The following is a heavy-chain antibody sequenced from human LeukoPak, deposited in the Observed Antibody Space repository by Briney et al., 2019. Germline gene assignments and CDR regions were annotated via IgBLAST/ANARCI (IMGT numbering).Heavy chain of an antibody. J-gene: IGHJ6*03. D-gene: IGHD4-17*01. V-gene: IGHV1-8*01. CDR1: GYTFTSYV. CDR3: ARGNYGDYDLYYYYYYYMDV. CDR2: MNPNSGNT. Sequence: ASVKVSCKASGYTFTSYVINWVRQATGQGLEWMGWMNPNSGNTGYAQKFQGRVTMTRNTSISTAYMELSSLRSEDTAVCYCARGNYGDYDLYYYYYYYMDVWGKGTTVTVSS.